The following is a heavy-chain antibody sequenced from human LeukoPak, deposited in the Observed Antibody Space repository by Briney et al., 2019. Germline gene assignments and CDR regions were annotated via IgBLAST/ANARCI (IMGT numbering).Heavy chain of an antibody. CDR3: ARGGNYDILTGYIFDC. CDR2: IKHDGRDK. D-gene: IGHD3-9*01. J-gene: IGHJ4*02. Sequence: GGSLRLSCAASGFTFSNYWMSWVRQAPGKGLEWVANIKHDGRDKHYVDSVKGRFTIARDSAKNSLNPQMNSLRAEDTAVYYCARGGNYDILTGYIFDCWGQGTLVTVSS. CDR1: GFTFSNYW. V-gene: IGHV3-7*03.